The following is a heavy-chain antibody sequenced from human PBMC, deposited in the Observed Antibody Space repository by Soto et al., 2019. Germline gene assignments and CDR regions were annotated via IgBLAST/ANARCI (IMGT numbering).Heavy chain of an antibody. CDR3: AKVGGQYANFYY. CDR1: GFTFSSYA. J-gene: IGHJ4*02. Sequence: EVQLLESGGGLLQPGGSLRLSCAASGFTFSSYAMSWVRQAPGKGLEWVSAISGSGGGTYYGDSVKGRFTISRDNSKHTVDLQMHSLGAEGGAVYYGAKVGGQYANFYYWGQGTLVTVSS. D-gene: IGHD3-10*01. CDR2: ISGSGGGT. V-gene: IGHV3-23*01.